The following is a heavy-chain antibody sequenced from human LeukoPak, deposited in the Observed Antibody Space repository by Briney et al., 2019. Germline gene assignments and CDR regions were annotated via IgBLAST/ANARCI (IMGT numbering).Heavy chain of an antibody. J-gene: IGHJ3*02. CDR1: GFTFSSYS. V-gene: IGHV3-21*01. CDR2: ISSSSSYI. CDR3: ARVKSSGSYRGGDAFDI. Sequence: GGSLRPSCAASGFTFSSYSMNWVRQAPGKGLEWVSSISSSSSYIYYADSVKGRFTISRDNAKNSLYLQMNSQRAEDTAVYYCARVKSSGSYRGGDAFDIWGQGTMVTVSS. D-gene: IGHD3-10*01.